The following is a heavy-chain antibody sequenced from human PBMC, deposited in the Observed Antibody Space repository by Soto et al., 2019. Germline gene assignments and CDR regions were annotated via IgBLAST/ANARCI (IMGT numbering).Heavy chain of an antibody. Sequence: QVHLQESGPGLVKPSETLSLTCAISGGSTSSSDWWTWVRQPPGEGLEWIGEIHRDGVTNYNSSRXSRLTISLDQSRNQFSLSLTSVTAADAAVYFCAGRPEIHPRWGQGILVPVSS. D-gene: IGHD1-26*01. V-gene: IGHV4-4*02. CDR2: IHRDGVT. J-gene: IGHJ4*02. CDR1: GGSTSSSDW. CDR3: AGRPEIHPR.